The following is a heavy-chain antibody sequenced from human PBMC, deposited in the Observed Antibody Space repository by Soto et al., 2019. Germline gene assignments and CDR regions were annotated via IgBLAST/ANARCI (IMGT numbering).Heavy chain of an antibody. CDR3: VREPKYLSRGSCTIMGDTFDI. D-gene: IGHD2-15*01. CDR2: IYNEFT. CDR1: GFTVTDIY. Sequence: EVQLVESGGGLVQPGGSLRLSCVASGFTVTDIYMNWVRQAPGKGLEWVSVIYNEFTDYADSVRGRFSISTDSSKNALYLQMNGVRAEDSLVYYCVREPKYLSRGSCTIMGDTFDIWGQGTMVTVSS. V-gene: IGHV3-66*01. J-gene: IGHJ3*02.